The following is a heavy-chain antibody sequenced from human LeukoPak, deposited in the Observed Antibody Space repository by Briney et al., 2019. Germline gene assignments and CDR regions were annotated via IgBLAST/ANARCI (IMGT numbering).Heavy chain of an antibody. CDR3: AKDQGSGSGSYSWGYFDY. V-gene: IGHV4-39*07. J-gene: IGHJ4*02. CDR1: GGSISSSSYY. D-gene: IGHD3-10*01. CDR2: IYYSGST. Sequence: SETLSLTCTVSGGSISSSSYYWGWLRQPPGTGLEWIGSIYYSGSTYYNPSLKSRVTISVHTSKNQFSLKLSSVTAANTAVYYCAKDQGSGSGSYSWGYFDYWGQGTLVTVSS.